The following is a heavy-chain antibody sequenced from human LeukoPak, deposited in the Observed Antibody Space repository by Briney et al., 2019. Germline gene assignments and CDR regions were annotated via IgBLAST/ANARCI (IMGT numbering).Heavy chain of an antibody. CDR2: IYYSGST. Sequence: PSETLSLTCAVSGGSISSYYWSWIRQPPGKGLEWIGYIYYSGSTNYNPSLKSRVTISADTSKNQFSLKLSSVTAADTAVYYCARGGAAGTRFDYWGQGTLVTVSS. V-gene: IGHV4-59*01. D-gene: IGHD6-13*01. CDR1: GGSISSYY. J-gene: IGHJ4*02. CDR3: ARGGAAGTRFDY.